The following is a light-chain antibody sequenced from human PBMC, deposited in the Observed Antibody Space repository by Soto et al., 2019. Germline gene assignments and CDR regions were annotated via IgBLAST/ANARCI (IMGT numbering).Light chain of an antibody. CDR1: SSDVGGSNY. J-gene: IGLJ1*01. CDR2: DVS. V-gene: IGLV2-14*01. Sequence: QSVLAQPASVSGSPGQSITISCTGTSSDVGGSNYVSWYQQLPGKAPKLMIYDVSDRPSGVSNRFSGSKSGNTASRTISGLQAEDEADYYCSSYTSSSLYVFGTGTKVTVL. CDR3: SSYTSSSLYV.